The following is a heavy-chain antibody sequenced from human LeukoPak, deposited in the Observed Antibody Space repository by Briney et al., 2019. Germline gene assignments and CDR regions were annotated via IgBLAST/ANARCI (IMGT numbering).Heavy chain of an antibody. CDR2: IHRDGGMT. V-gene: IGHV3-74*01. CDR3: VRETGTIGYSMDV. CDR1: GFTFTGNS. J-gene: IGHJ6*03. Sequence: GGSLRLSCAASGFTFTGNSMHWVRQGPGKGRVWVARIHRDGGMTRYADSVEGCFTISRDKAKNTLYLQMNSLRAEDTDIYYCVRETGTIGYSMDVWGKGTTVTVSS. D-gene: IGHD2-15*01.